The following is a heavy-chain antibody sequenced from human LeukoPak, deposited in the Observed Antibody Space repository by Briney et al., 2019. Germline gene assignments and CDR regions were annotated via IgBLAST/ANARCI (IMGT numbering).Heavy chain of an antibody. CDR1: GFTFSSYA. J-gene: IGHJ4*02. CDR2: VSRNGDYT. Sequence: GGSLRLSCAASGFTFSSYAMSWVRQAPGKGLEWVSAVSRNGDYTYYADSVKGRFTISRDKSKNTLYLQMNSLRAEDTAVYYCAKTGGYSSGCHDYWGQGTLVTVSS. CDR3: AKTGGYSSGCHDY. D-gene: IGHD6-19*01. V-gene: IGHV3-23*01.